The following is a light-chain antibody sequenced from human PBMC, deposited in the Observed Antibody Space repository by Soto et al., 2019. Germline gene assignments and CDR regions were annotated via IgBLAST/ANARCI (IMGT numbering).Light chain of an antibody. CDR3: SSEAGSNSSGV. Sequence: QSVLTQPPSASGSPGQSVTISCTGTSSDVGGYNYVSWYQQHPGKAPKLMIYEVSKRPSGVPDRFSGSKSGNTASLTVSGLQAEDEADYYCSSEAGSNSSGVFGTGTKRTVL. J-gene: IGLJ1*01. CDR2: EVS. CDR1: SSDVGGYNY. V-gene: IGLV2-8*01.